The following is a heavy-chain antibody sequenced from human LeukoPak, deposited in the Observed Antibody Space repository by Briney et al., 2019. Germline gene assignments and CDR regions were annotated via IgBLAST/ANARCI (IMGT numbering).Heavy chain of an antibody. D-gene: IGHD4-17*01. J-gene: IGHJ3*01. V-gene: IGHV3-23*01. CDR3: ARDPNGDYIGAFDF. CDR2: IRAGGDTT. CDR1: GFTFRTYA. Sequence: GGSLRLSCTASGFTFRTYAMIWVRQAPGKGLEWVSAIRAGGDTTVYADAVRGRFTISRDNSNNALYLQMNELRADDTAVYYCARDPNGDYIGAFDFWGQGTMVTVSS.